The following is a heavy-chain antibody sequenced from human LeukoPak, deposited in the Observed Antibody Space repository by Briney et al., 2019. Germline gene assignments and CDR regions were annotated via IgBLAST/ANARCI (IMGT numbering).Heavy chain of an antibody. J-gene: IGHJ4*02. CDR1: GFTFSSYS. Sequence: GGSLRLSCAASGFTFSSYSMNWVRQAPGKGLEWVSSISSSSSYIYYADSVKGRFTISRDNAKNSLYLQMKSLRAEDTAVYYCARDVGHSSYFDYWGQGTLVTVSS. CDR2: ISSSSSYI. D-gene: IGHD6-13*01. CDR3: ARDVGHSSYFDY. V-gene: IGHV3-21*01.